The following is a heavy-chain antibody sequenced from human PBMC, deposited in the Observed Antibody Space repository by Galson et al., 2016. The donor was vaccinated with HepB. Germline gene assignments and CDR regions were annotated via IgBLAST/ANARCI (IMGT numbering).Heavy chain of an antibody. CDR2: MHYSGST. CDR1: GGSISN. CDR3: ARDSGWGSFPLFHYFGLDV. D-gene: IGHD3-10*01. Sequence: TLSLTCTVSGGSISNWGWIRQHPGKGLEWIGYMHYSGSTYYNPSLKTRLSISLDASKNQFFLRLNSVTAADTAVYYCARDSGWGSFPLFHYFGLDVWGQGTTVIV. J-gene: IGHJ6*02. V-gene: IGHV4-31*03.